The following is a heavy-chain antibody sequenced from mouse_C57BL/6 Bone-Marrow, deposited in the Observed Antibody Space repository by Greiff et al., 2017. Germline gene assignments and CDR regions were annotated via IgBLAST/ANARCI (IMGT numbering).Heavy chain of an antibody. CDR3: ASSNYDGSRGSPLWFAY. Sequence: VQLQQSDAELVKPGASVKISCKVSGYTFTDHTIHWMKQRPEQGLEWIGYIYPRDGSTKYNEKFKGKATLTADKSSSTAYMQLNSLTSEDSAVXFCASSNYDGSRGSPLWFAYWGQGTLVTVSA. CDR2: IYPRDGST. D-gene: IGHD1-1*01. J-gene: IGHJ3*01. CDR1: GYTFTDHT. V-gene: IGHV1-78*01.